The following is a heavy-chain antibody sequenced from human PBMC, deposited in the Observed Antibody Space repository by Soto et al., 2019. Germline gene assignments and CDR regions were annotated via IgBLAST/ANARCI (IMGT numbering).Heavy chain of an antibody. CDR3: ARLGGGYTYYYYYYMDV. CDR1: GGSISSSSYY. CDR2: IYYSGST. Sequence: LSLTCTVSGGSISSSSYYWGWIRQPPGKGLEWIGSIYYSGSTYYNPSLKSRVTISVDTSKNQFSLKLNSVTAADTAVYYCARLGGGYTYYYYYYMDVWGKGTTVTVSS. V-gene: IGHV4-39*01. D-gene: IGHD2-2*02. J-gene: IGHJ6*03.